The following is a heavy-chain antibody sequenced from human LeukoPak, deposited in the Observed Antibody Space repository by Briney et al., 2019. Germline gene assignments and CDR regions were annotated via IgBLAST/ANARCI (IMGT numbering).Heavy chain of an antibody. CDR1: GYTFTGYY. CDR3: AKGDSYGNKYFQH. D-gene: IGHD5-18*01. Sequence: ASVKVSCTASGYTFTGYYMHWVRQAPGQGLEWMGWINPNSGGTNYAQKFQGRVTMTRDTSISTAYMELSRLRSDDTAVYYCAKGDSYGNKYFQHWGQGTLVTVSS. CDR2: INPNSGGT. J-gene: IGHJ1*01. V-gene: IGHV1-2*02.